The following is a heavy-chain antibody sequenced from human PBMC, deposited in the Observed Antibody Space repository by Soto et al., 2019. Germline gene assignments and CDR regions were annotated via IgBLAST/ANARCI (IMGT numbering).Heavy chain of an antibody. CDR1: GGSISSYY. J-gene: IGHJ5*01. CDR3: RGGLRSSSVYFFLPDYYDRPWYAS. V-gene: IGHV4-59*01. Sequence: SETLSLTCTVSGGSISSYYWSWIRQPPGKGLEWIGYIYYSGSTNYNPSLKSRVTISVDTSKNQFSLKLSSVTAADTAVYYCRGGLRSSSVYFFLPDYYDRPWYASWGQGSLVTVS. CDR2: IYYSGST. D-gene: IGHD3-3*01.